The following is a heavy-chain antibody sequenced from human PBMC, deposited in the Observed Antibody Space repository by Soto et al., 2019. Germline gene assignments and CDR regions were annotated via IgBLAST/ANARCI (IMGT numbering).Heavy chain of an antibody. CDR1: GDSVSSYSAA. J-gene: IGHJ5*02. CDR2: TYYRSRFFS. V-gene: IGHV6-1*01. CDR3: ARDRYSSSGWFDP. D-gene: IGHD6-6*01. Sequence: PSQTLSHTCAISGDSVSSYSAAWNWIRQSPSGGLEWLGRTYYRSRFFSDYAESVRSRIIINPDTSKNQFSLQLKSVTPEDTAVYYCARDRYSSSGWFDPWGQGTPVTVSS.